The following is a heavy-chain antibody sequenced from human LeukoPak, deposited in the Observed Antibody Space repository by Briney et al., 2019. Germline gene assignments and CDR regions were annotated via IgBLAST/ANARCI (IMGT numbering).Heavy chain of an antibody. Sequence: PSETLSLTCTVSGDSITSSHWWTWVRQPPGKGLEWIGEIWHSGGINYNPSLKSRVTISIDTSKNHFSLKLNSVTAADTAVYYCAREGEVTIAAASNGGYNWFDPWGQGTLVTVSS. CDR2: IWHSGGI. V-gene: IGHV4-4*02. J-gene: IGHJ5*02. CDR1: GDSITSSHW. D-gene: IGHD6-13*01. CDR3: AREGEVTIAAASNGGYNWFDP.